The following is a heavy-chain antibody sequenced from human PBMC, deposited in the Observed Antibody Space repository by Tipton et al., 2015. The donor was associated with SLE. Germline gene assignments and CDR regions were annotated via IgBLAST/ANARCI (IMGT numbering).Heavy chain of an antibody. CDR2: IYHSGST. D-gene: IGHD3-22*01. Sequence: TLSLTCAVSGGSISSGGYSWSLNRQPPGKGLEWNGYIYHSGSTYYNPSLQSRVTISVDRSKNQFSLKLSSVTAADTAVYYCARGGYYDSSGYFDYWGQGTLVTVSS. J-gene: IGHJ4*02. CDR1: GGSISSGGYS. CDR3: ARGGYYDSSGYFDY. V-gene: IGHV4-30-2*01.